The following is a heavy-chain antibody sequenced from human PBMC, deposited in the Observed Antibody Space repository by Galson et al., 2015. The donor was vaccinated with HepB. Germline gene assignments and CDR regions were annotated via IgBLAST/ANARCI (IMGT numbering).Heavy chain of an antibody. CDR2: ISSSSSYI. J-gene: IGHJ4*02. V-gene: IGHV3-21*01. CDR3: ARAAAAAGTPEY. CDR1: GFTFSSYS. Sequence: SLRLSCAASGFTFSSYSMNWVRQAPGKGLEWVSSISSSSSYIYYADSVKGRFTISRDNAKNSLYLQMNSLRAEDTAVYYCARAAAAAGTPEYWGQGTLVTVSS. D-gene: IGHD6-13*01.